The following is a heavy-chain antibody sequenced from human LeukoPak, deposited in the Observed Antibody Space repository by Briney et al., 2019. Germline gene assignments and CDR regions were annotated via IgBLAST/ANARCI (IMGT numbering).Heavy chain of an antibody. CDR3: AKDPVRPSSGWSH. D-gene: IGHD6-19*01. Sequence: GGSLRLSCAASGFTFDDYGMSWVRQAPGKGLEWVSGINWNGGSTGYADSVKGRFTISRDNSKNTLYLQVNSLRAEDTAVYYCAKDPVRPSSGWSHWGQGTPVTVSS. CDR2: INWNGGST. J-gene: IGHJ4*02. CDR1: GFTFDDYG. V-gene: IGHV3-20*04.